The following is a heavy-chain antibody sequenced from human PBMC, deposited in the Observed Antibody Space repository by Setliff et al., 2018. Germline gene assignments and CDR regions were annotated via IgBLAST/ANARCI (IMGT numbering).Heavy chain of an antibody. J-gene: IGHJ4*02. V-gene: IGHV4-59*01. CDR2: VYYSGIA. CDR3: ARGGTFRYFDY. Sequence: NPSETLSLTCTVSGGSISTYYWSWIRQPPGKGLEWIGYVYYSGIANYSPFLKSRLTISVDTSKNQFSLKLRSVTAADTAVYYCARGGTFRYFDYWGQGTPVTVSS. CDR1: GGSISTYY. D-gene: IGHD5-12*01.